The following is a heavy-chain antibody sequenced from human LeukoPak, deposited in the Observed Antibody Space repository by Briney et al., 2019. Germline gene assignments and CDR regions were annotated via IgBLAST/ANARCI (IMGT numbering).Heavy chain of an antibody. J-gene: IGHJ6*03. D-gene: IGHD5-24*01. Sequence: SETLSLTCAVYGGSFSGYYWSWIRQPPGKGLEWIGEINHSGSTNYNPSLKSRVTISVDTSKNQFSLKLSSVTAPDTAVYYCARVTSSERWLLDYYCYMDVWGKGTTVTVSS. CDR3: ARVTSSERWLLDYYCYMDV. V-gene: IGHV4-34*01. CDR1: GGSFSGYY. CDR2: INHSGST.